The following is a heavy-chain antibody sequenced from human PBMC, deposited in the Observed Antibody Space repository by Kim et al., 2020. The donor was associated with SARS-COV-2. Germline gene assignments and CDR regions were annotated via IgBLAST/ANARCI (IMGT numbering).Heavy chain of an antibody. J-gene: IGHJ6*02. V-gene: IGHV3-23*01. Sequence: GGSLRLSCAASGFTFSTYAMSWVRQAPGKGLEWVSAMSGSGGSTYYADSVKGRFTISRDNSKNTLYLQMNSLRAEDTAVYYCARAVDTSGSYPTYYYGMDVWGQGTTVTVSS. CDR1: GFTFSTYA. CDR3: ARAVDTSGSYPTYYYGMDV. CDR2: MSGSGGST. D-gene: IGHD3-10*01.